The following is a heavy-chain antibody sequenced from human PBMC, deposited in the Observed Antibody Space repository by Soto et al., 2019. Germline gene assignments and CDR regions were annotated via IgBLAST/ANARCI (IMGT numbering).Heavy chain of an antibody. CDR2: IIPILGIA. V-gene: IGHV1-69*04. J-gene: IGHJ6*03. D-gene: IGHD3-9*01. CDR1: GGTFSSYT. Sequence: VASVKVSCKASGGTFSSYTISWVRQAPGQGLEWMGRIIPILGIANYAQKFQGRVTITADKSTSTAYMELSSLRSEDTAVYYCARDLEEYDILTGYSIPGYYYYMDVWGKGTTVTVSS. CDR3: ARDLEEYDILTGYSIPGYYYYMDV.